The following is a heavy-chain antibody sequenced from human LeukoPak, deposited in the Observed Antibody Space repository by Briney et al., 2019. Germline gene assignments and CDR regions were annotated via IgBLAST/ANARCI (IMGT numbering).Heavy chain of an antibody. J-gene: IGHJ3*02. Sequence: PGGSLRLSCAASGFIFSSYAMSWVRQAPGKGLEWVGRIKSKTDDGTTDYAAPVKGRFTISRDDSKNTLYLQMNSLKTEDTAVYYCTTDRDLLLGIQDAFDIWGQGTMVTVSS. D-gene: IGHD7-27*01. V-gene: IGHV3-15*01. CDR1: GFIFSSYA. CDR3: TTDRDLLLGIQDAFDI. CDR2: IKSKTDDGTT.